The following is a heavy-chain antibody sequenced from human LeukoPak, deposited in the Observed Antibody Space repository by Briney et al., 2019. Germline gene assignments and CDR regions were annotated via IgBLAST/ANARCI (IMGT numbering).Heavy chain of an antibody. D-gene: IGHD2-8*02. V-gene: IGHV3-30*18. J-gene: IGHJ4*02. CDR2: LSHDGITA. CDR1: GFTLSAYG. Sequence: PGRSLRLSCAASGFTLSAYGIHWVRQAAGMGLEWLTLLSHDGITAYYADSVKGRFTISRDNSKNTVYLQMNSLRAEDTAVYYCVKDREALCRVGYCWSPSFDYWGQGTLVTVSS. CDR3: VKDREALCRVGYCWSPSFDY.